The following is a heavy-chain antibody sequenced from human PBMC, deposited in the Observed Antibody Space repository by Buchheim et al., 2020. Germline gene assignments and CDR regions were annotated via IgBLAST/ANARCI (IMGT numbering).Heavy chain of an antibody. D-gene: IGHD6-19*01. V-gene: IGHV4-59*12. Sequence: QVQLQESGPGLVKPSETLSLTCTVFGGSISSYNWNWIRQPPGKGPEWIGEVHQSGSTNSNPSLKSRVTISVDKSKNQFSLNLSSVTAADTAVYYCAASSGWYRIDSWGQGTL. CDR2: VHQSGST. CDR3: AASSGWYRIDS. J-gene: IGHJ4*02. CDR1: GGSISSYN.